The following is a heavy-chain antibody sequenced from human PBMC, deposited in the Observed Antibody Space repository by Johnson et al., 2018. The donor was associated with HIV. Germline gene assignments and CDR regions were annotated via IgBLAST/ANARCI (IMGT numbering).Heavy chain of an antibody. D-gene: IGHD3-9*01. J-gene: IGHJ3*02. V-gene: IGHV3-33*06. Sequence: VQLVESGGGVVQPGRSLRLSCAASGFIFSSYGMHWVRQAPGKGLEWVAVIWYDGSTKYYADSVKGRFTISRDNSKNTLYLQMNSLRADDTAVYYCAKDLRVFDWFNAYDAFDIWGQGTMVTVSS. CDR2: IWYDGSTK. CDR3: AKDLRVFDWFNAYDAFDI. CDR1: GFIFSSYG.